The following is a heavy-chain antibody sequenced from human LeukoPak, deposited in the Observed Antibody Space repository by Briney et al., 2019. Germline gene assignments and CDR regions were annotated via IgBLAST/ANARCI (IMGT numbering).Heavy chain of an antibody. D-gene: IGHD3-22*01. J-gene: IGHJ3*02. CDR1: VFTFSSYG. Sequence: GGSLRLSCAASVFTFSSYGMHWVRQAPGKGLERVAFIRYDGSNKYYADSVKGRFTLSRDNRKNTLYLQMNSLRAEDTAVYYCAKDRAEYYYDSSGLDIWGQGTMVTVSS. V-gene: IGHV3-30*02. CDR2: IRYDGSNK. CDR3: AKDRAEYYYDSSGLDI.